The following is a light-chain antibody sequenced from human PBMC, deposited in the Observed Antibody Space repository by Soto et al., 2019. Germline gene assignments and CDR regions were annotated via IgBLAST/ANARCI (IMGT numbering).Light chain of an antibody. CDR2: EVS. J-gene: IGLJ1*01. V-gene: IGLV2-14*01. Sequence: QSALTQPASVSGSPGQSITISCTGTSSDVAGYNSVSWYQHHPGKAPKPVIYEVSNRPSGASNRFSGSKSGNTASLTISGLQAEDEADYYCSSYISSSIPLFGTGTKLTVL. CDR1: SSDVAGYNS. CDR3: SSYISSSIPL.